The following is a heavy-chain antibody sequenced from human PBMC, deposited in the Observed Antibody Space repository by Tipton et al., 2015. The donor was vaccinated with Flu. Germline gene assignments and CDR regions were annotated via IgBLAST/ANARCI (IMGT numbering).Heavy chain of an antibody. J-gene: IGHJ3*02. CDR1: GGSFSSHY. CDR2: IYYSGSI. Sequence: LRLSCTVSGGSFSSHYWSWIRQPPGKGLEWIGYIYYSGSISYNPSLKSRVTISVDTSKNQFSLKLSSVTAADTAVYYCAREWGDAFDIWGQGTMVTVSS. CDR3: AREWGDAFDI. V-gene: IGHV4-59*11. D-gene: IGHD3-16*01.